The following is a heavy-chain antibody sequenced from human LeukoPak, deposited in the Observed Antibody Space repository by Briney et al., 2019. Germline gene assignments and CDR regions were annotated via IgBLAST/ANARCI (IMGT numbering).Heavy chain of an antibody. Sequence: ASVKVSRKASGGTFSSYAISWVRQAPGQGLEWMGRIIPILGIANYAQKFQGRVTITADKSTSTAYMELSSLRSEDTAVYYCARAGFRSDPLPDYWGQGTLVTVSS. V-gene: IGHV1-69*04. CDR3: ARAGFRSDPLPDY. CDR1: GGTFSSYA. CDR2: IIPILGIA. J-gene: IGHJ4*02. D-gene: IGHD2-15*01.